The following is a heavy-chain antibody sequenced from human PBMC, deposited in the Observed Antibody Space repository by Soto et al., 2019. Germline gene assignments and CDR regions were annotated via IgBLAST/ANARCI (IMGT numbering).Heavy chain of an antibody. V-gene: IGHV3-7*01. Sequence: PGGSLRLSCAASGFTFSNYWMSWVRQAPGKGLEWVANIKEDGSEQYYVDSVKGRFTISRDNAKNSLYLQMNSLRAEDTAVYYCARDWNRLPLNWFDPWGQGTLVTVSS. J-gene: IGHJ5*02. CDR2: IKEDGSEQ. CDR1: GFTFSNYW. CDR3: ARDWNRLPLNWFDP. D-gene: IGHD1-1*01.